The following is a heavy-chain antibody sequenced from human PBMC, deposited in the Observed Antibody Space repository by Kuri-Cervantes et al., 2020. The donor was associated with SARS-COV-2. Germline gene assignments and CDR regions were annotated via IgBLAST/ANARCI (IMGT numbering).Heavy chain of an antibody. Sequence: GSLRLSCTISGGSISSYYWSWIRQPPGKGLEWIGYNYYSGSTNYNPSLKSRVTISVDTSKNQFSLKLSSLTAADPAVYYCAREVEGSDAFDIWGQGTMVTVSS. CDR3: AREVEGSDAFDI. CDR2: NYYSGST. CDR1: GGSISSYY. J-gene: IGHJ3*02. V-gene: IGHV4-59*01.